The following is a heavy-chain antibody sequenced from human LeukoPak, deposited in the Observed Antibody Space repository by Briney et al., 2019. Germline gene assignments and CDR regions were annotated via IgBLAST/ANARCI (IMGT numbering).Heavy chain of an antibody. CDR3: ARGWEMATILDYYYYMDV. D-gene: IGHD5-24*01. J-gene: IGHJ6*03. CDR2: IYYSGST. Sequence: SETLSLTCTVSGGSISSSSYYWGWISQPPGKGLEWIGSIYYSGSTYYNPSLKSRVTISVDTSKNQFSLKLSSVTAADTAVYYCARGWEMATILDYYYYMDVWGKGTTVTVSS. CDR1: GGSISSSSYY. V-gene: IGHV4-39*07.